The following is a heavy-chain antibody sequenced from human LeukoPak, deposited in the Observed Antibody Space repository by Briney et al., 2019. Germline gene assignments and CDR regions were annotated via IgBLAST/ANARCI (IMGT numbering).Heavy chain of an antibody. CDR3: ARIGSPGRGVGFDY. CDR1: GGSISNYY. Sequence: SETLSLTCTVSGGSISNYYWSWIRQPPGKGLEWIGYIYYSGSTNYNPSLKSRVTISVDTSKNQFSLKLSSVTAADTAVYYCARIGSPGRGVGFDYWGQGTLVTVSS. V-gene: IGHV4-59*08. D-gene: IGHD2-8*01. J-gene: IGHJ4*02. CDR2: IYYSGST.